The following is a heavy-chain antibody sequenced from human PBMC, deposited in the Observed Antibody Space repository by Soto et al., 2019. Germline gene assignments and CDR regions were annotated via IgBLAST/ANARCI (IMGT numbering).Heavy chain of an antibody. D-gene: IGHD3-10*01. J-gene: IGHJ6*02. CDR3: AKDNIMSGSEPGRYYGMDV. CDR2: ISGSGGST. CDR1: GFTFSSYA. V-gene: IGHV3-23*01. Sequence: EVQLLESGGGLVQPGGYLRLSCTASGFTFSSYAMSWVRQAPGKGLEWVSAISGSGGSTYYADSVKGRFTISRDNSKNTLYLQMNSLRAEDTAVYYCAKDNIMSGSEPGRYYGMDVWGQGTTVTVSS.